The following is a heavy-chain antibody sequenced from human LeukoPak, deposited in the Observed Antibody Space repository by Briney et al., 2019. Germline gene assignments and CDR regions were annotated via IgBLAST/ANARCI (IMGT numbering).Heavy chain of an antibody. V-gene: IGHV4-59*01. D-gene: IGHD5-12*01. CDR3: ARTTEGYAGGPGYSYYYYMDV. CDR2: IHYSGST. J-gene: IGHJ6*03. CDR1: GGSISSYY. Sequence: SETLSLTCTVAGGSISSYYWSWIRQPPGKGLEWIGYIHYSGSTHYNPSFKSRVTISVDTSKNQVSLKLRSVTAADTAVYYCARTTEGYAGGPGYSYYYYMDVWGKGTTVTISS.